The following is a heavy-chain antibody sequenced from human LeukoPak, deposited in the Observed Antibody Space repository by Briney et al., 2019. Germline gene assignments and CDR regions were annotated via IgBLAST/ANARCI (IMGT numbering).Heavy chain of an antibody. V-gene: IGHV3-7*01. J-gene: IGHJ4*02. CDR2: IKHDGSDH. Sequence: GGSLRLSCVGSGFTFGSYWMSWVRQAPGKGLEWVTNIKHDGSDHYYADSVAGRFTISRDNAKNSLYLEMSSLRAEDAAVYFCVRHPGSYNVLTGYSYYFDYWGQGTLVTVSS. D-gene: IGHD3-9*01. CDR1: GFTFGSYW. CDR3: VRHPGSYNVLTGYSYYFDY.